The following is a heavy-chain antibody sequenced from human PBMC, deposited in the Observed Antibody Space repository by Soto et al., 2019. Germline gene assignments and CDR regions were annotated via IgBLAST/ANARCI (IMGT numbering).Heavy chain of an antibody. Sequence: LVESGGDLVYPGGSLRLSCVGSGFSFSDYSMNWVRQAPGKGLQWVSYISSSSDKTYYADSVKGRFTVSRDNAKNALFLQMNSLRDDDTATYFCARLSKGSLVTAWGQGTRVTVSS. CDR1: GFSFSDYS. CDR3: ARLSKGSLVTA. D-gene: IGHD2-21*02. V-gene: IGHV3-48*02. J-gene: IGHJ4*02. CDR2: ISSSSDKT.